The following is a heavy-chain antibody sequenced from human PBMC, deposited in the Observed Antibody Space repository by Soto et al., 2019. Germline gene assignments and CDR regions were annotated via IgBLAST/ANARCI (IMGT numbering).Heavy chain of an antibody. J-gene: IGHJ3*01. V-gene: IGHV3-23*01. CDR3: STARLTLTELHAFDL. CDR2: ISGGGGST. Sequence: EVQLLESGGGLVQPGGSLRLSCAASGFTFSSYAMSWVRQAPGKGLEWVSAISGGGGSTYYADSVKGRFTISRDNSKKTLYLQMNSLRAEDTAVYYCSTARLTLTELHAFDLWGQGTMVTVSS. D-gene: IGHD5-12*01. CDR1: GFTFSSYA.